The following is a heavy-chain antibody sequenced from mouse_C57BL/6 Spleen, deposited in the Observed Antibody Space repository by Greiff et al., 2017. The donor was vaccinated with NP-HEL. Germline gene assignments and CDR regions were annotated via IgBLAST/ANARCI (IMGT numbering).Heavy chain of an antibody. V-gene: IGHV1-52*01. CDR2: IDPSDSET. CDR3: ARGNYPLFDY. CDR1: GYTFTSYW. Sequence: VKLQQPGAELVRPGSSVKLSCKASGYTFTSYWMHWVKQRPIQGLEWIGNIDPSDSETHYNQKFKDKATLTVDKSSSTAYMQLSSLTSEDSAVYYCARGNYPLFDYWGQGTTLTVSS. D-gene: IGHD2-1*01. J-gene: IGHJ2*01.